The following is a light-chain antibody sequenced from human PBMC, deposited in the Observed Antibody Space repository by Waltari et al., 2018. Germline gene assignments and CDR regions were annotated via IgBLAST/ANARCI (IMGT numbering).Light chain of an antibody. J-gene: IGLJ2*01. CDR2: LSSDGSH. V-gene: IGLV4-69*01. Sequence: QLVLTQPPSASASLGASVRLTCTLTSGHSSYAIAWHQPRPEKGPRYLMRLSSDGSHTKGDGIPDRFSGSSSGAERYLIISSLQSEDEADYYCQTWDTGVVFGGGTKLTVL. CDR1: SGHSSYA. CDR3: QTWDTGVV.